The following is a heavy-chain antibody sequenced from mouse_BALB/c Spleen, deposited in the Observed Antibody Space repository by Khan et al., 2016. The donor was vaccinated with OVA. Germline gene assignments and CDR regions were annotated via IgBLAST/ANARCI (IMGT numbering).Heavy chain of an antibody. Sequence: QVQLQQSGGGVIRPGTSVKVSCKASGYAFTHYLIEWVKQRPGQGLEWIGVINPGSGSTTYNEKFKGKAILTADKSSSTAYMQLGSLTSDDSAVYFYESDDYDNVLYFNYWGQGTTLTVSA. J-gene: IGHJ2*01. D-gene: IGHD2-4*01. CDR1: GYAFTHYL. CDR3: ESDDYDNVLYFNY. CDR2: INPGSGST. V-gene: IGHV1-54*01.